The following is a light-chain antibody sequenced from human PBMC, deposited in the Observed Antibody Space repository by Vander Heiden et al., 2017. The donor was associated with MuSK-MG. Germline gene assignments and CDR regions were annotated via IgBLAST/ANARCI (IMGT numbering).Light chain of an antibody. Sequence: DIVVTQTPLSLSVTPGQPATNSCKSSQSLLHSDGKTYMHWFLQRPGQPPQLLIYEVSTRCSGVPDRFSGSGSGTDFTLKISRVEAEDVGVYHCRQSIQLPLTFGGGTKVEIK. CDR3: RQSIQLPLT. CDR2: EVS. CDR1: QSLLHSDGKTY. J-gene: IGKJ4*01. V-gene: IGKV2D-29*01.